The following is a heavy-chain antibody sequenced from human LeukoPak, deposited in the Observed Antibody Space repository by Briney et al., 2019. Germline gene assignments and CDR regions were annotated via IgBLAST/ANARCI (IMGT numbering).Heavy chain of an antibody. V-gene: IGHV3-7*01. CDR1: GFTFSSYW. CDR3: ASLYGSGSYSSDWFDP. CDR2: IKQDGSEK. Sequence: AGSLRLSCAASGFTFSSYWMSWVRQAPGKGLEWVANIKQDGSEKYYVDSVKGRFTISRDNAKNSLYLQMNRLRAEDTAVYYCASLYGSGSYSSDWFDPWGQGTLVTVSS. D-gene: IGHD3-10*01. J-gene: IGHJ5*02.